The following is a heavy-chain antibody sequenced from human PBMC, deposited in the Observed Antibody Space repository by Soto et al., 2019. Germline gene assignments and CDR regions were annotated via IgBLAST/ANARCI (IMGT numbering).Heavy chain of an antibody. CDR2: IYYSGST. CDR3: ARYSVDTAMVDY. CDR1: GGSISSYY. J-gene: IGHJ4*02. V-gene: IGHV4-59*08. Sequence: SETLSLTCTVSGGSISSYYWSWIRQPPGKGLEWIGYIYYSGSTNYNPSLKSRFTISVDTSKNQFSLKLSSVTAADTAVYYCARYSVDTAMVDYWGQGTLVTVSS. D-gene: IGHD5-18*01.